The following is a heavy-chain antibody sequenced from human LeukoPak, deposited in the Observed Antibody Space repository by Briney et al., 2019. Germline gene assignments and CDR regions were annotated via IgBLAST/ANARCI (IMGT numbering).Heavy chain of an antibody. J-gene: IGHJ4*02. V-gene: IGHV3-48*03. Sequence: GRSLRLSCAASGSTFNTYEMNWVRQAPGKGLEWVSYISIGGNTIYYADSVKRRFTLSRDNDKNSLSLQMNSLRAEDTAVYFCARGGPLIDCWGQGTLVTVSS. CDR3: ARGGPLIDC. CDR1: GSTFNTYE. CDR2: ISIGGNTI.